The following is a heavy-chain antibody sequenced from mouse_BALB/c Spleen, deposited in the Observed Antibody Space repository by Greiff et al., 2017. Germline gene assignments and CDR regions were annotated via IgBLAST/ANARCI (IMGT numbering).Heavy chain of an antibody. D-gene: IGHD1-1*01. V-gene: IGHV5-6*01. Sequence: EVKVVESGGDLVKPGGSLKLSCAASGFTFSSYGMSWVRQTPDKRLEWVATISSGGSYTYYPDSVKGRFTISRDNAKNTLYLQMSSLKSEDTAMYYCASLRFAYWGQGTLVTVSA. CDR3: ASLRFAY. J-gene: IGHJ3*01. CDR2: ISSGGSYT. CDR1: GFTFSSYG.